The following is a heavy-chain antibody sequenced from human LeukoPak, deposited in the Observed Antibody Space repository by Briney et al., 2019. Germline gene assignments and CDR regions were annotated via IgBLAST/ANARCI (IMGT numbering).Heavy chain of an antibody. CDR2: IRYDGSNK. CDR1: GFTFSSYG. D-gene: IGHD6-13*01. CDR3: ARGGAAAASGWFDP. J-gene: IGHJ5*02. Sequence: PGGSLRLSCAASGFTFSSYGKHWVRQAPGKGLEWVAFIRYDGSNKYYADSVKGRFTISRDNSKNTLYLQMNSLRAEDTAVYYCARGGAAAASGWFDPWGQGTLVTVSS. V-gene: IGHV3-30*02.